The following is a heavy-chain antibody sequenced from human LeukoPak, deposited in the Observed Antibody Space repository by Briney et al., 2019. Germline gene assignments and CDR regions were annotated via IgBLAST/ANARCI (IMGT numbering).Heavy chain of an antibody. Sequence: EGSLRLSCAASGFTFSSYAMHWVRQAPGKGLEWVAVISYDGSNKYYADSVKGRFTISRDNSKNTLYLRMNSLRAGDTAVYYCARDLYYYGSGSSTSHYYYYGMDVWGQGTTVTVSS. D-gene: IGHD3-10*01. CDR2: ISYDGSNK. CDR1: GFTFSSYA. J-gene: IGHJ6*02. V-gene: IGHV3-30*04. CDR3: ARDLYYYGSGSSTSHYYYYGMDV.